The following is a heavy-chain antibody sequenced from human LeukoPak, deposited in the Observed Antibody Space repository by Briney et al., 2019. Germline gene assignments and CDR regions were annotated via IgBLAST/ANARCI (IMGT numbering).Heavy chain of an antibody. CDR3: AKDLGPYLPDY. CDR2: ISYDGSNK. D-gene: IGHD3-10*01. V-gene: IGHV3-30*18. Sequence: GGSLRLSCAASGFTFSSYGMHWVRQAPGKGLEWVAVISYDGSNKYYADSVKGRFTISRDNSKNTLYLQMNSLRAEDTAVYYCAKDLGPYLPDYWGQGTLVTASS. CDR1: GFTFSSYG. J-gene: IGHJ4*02.